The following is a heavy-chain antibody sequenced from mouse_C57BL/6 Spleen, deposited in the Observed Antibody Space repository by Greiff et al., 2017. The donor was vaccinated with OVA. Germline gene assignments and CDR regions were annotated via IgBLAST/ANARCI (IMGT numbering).Heavy chain of an antibody. CDR1: GYTFTSYW. J-gene: IGHJ3*01. CDR3: ARGTLYGSSWAY. D-gene: IGHD1-1*01. Sequence: VQLQQPGVELVRPGSSVKLSCKASGYTFTSYWMHWVKQRPIQGLEWIGNIDPSDSETHYNQKFKDKATLTVDKSSSTAYMQLSSLTSEDSAVYYCARGTLYGSSWAYWGQGTLVTVSA. CDR2: IDPSDSET. V-gene: IGHV1-52*01.